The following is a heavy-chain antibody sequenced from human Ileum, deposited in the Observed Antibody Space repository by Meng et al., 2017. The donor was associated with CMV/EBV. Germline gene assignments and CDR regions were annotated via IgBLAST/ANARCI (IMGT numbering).Heavy chain of an antibody. CDR1: DSSFSSYE. D-gene: IGHD2-2*01. Sequence: GESLKISCAASDSSFSSYERNWVRQAPGKVLMWVSRITCDENTTSYADPVKSLFTISRDNAKKTLYLQMNSMRAEDTAVYYCARDGNPVRYQLFNSDGMDVWGQGTTVTVSS. CDR2: ITCDENTT. J-gene: IGHJ6*02. V-gene: IGHV3-74*01. CDR3: ARDGNPVRYQLFNSDGMDV.